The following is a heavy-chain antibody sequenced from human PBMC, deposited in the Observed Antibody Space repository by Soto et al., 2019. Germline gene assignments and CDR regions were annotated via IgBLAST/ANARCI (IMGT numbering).Heavy chain of an antibody. J-gene: IGHJ4*02. V-gene: IGHV4-30-4*01. CDR2: IYNSGST. CDR1: GGSVSSGGYF. CDR3: ARGPSADKIDF. D-gene: IGHD3-3*01. Sequence: QVQLQESGPGLVEPSQTLSLTCTVSGGSVSSGGYFWSWIRQPPGGGLEWIGHIYNSGSTYSNPSLRGRVTISVDTSKSQFSLKLSSVTAADTAVYSCARGPSADKIDFWGQGTLVTVSS.